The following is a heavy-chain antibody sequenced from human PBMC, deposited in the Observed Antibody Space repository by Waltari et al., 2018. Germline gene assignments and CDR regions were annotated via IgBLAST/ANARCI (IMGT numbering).Heavy chain of an antibody. Sequence: QLRLQESGPGLVKPSETLSLTCTVSGGSISSSSYYWGWIRQPPGKGLEWIWSIYSSGNTYYNPSLKSRVTISVDTSKNQFSLKLSSVTAADTAVYYCARLVVPAFWSDYYYFDYWGQGTLVTVSS. CDR2: IYSSGNT. V-gene: IGHV4-39*01. J-gene: IGHJ4*02. CDR1: GGSISSSSYY. CDR3: ARLVVPAFWSDYYYFDY. D-gene: IGHD3-3*01.